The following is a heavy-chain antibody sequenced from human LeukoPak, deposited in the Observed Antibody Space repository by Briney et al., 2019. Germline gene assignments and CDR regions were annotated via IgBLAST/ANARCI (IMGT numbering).Heavy chain of an antibody. CDR2: INPTSGGT. CDR1: GYTFTGYY. D-gene: IGHD6-6*01. V-gene: IGHV1-2*02. J-gene: IGHJ6*03. Sequence: GASVKVSCKASGYTFTGYYMHWVRQALGQGLEWMGGINPTSGGTNYAEKFQGRVTMTRDTSISTAYMELSRLRSDDTAVYYCASQGNESQQLGGYYYYYMDVWGKGTTVTVSS. CDR3: ASQGNESQQLGGYYYYYMDV.